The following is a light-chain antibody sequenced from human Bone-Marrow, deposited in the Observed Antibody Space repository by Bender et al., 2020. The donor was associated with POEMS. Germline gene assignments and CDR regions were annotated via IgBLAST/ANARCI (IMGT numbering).Light chain of an antibody. Sequence: QSALTQPASVSGSPGQSITISCTGSSSDVGRYDFVSWYQQHPGKAPKVMIYEVSKRPSGLSDRFSGSKSGNTASLTISGVQAEDEADYYCSSYTTNSATYVFGTGTKVTVL. V-gene: IGLV2-14*02. J-gene: IGLJ1*01. CDR1: SSDVGRYDF. CDR3: SSYTTNSATYV. CDR2: EVS.